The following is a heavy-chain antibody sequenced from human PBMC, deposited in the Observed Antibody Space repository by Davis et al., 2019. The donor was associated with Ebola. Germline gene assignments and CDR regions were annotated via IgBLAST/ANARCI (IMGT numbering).Heavy chain of an antibody. Sequence: PGGSLRLSCTVSGGSISSSSYYWGWIRQPPGKGLEWIGSIYYSGSTYYNPSLKSRVTISVDTSKNQFSLKLSSVTAADTAVYYCARQFGSYSPDYWGQGTLVTVSS. CDR3: ARQFGSYSPDY. CDR1: GGSISSSSYY. J-gene: IGHJ4*02. V-gene: IGHV4-39*01. CDR2: IYYSGST. D-gene: IGHD1-26*01.